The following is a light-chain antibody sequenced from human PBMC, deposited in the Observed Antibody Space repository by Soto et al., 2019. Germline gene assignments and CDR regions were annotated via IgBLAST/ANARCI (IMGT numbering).Light chain of an antibody. CDR2: EVS. CDR1: SSDVGGYNY. V-gene: IGLV2-14*01. J-gene: IGLJ3*02. Sequence: QSALTQPASVSGSPGQSITISCTGTSSDVGGYNYVSWYQQHPGKAPKLMIYEVSNRPSGVSNRFSGSKSGNTASLTISGIQAEDEADYYCSSYTSSSILVFGGGTQLTVL. CDR3: SSYTSSSILV.